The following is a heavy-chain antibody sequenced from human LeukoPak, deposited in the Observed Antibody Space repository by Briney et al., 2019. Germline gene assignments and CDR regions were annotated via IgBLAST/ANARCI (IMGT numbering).Heavy chain of an antibody. V-gene: IGHV3-64*01. CDR3: VRERGSSGLFGFFDR. CDR1: GFTFSDYV. Sequence: GGSLRLSCAASGFTFSDYVMHWVRQAPGKGLEYVSAISRNGADTYYANSVSGRFTISRDNSENTRYLQMGSLRDEDRAVYYCVRERGSSGLFGFFDRWGQGTLVTVSS. CDR2: ISRNGADT. J-gene: IGHJ4*02. D-gene: IGHD3-22*01.